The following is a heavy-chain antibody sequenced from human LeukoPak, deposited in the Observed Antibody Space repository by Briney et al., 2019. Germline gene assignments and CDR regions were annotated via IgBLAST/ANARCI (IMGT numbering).Heavy chain of an antibody. J-gene: IGHJ4*02. CDR3: ARSAGTTFDY. V-gene: IGHV3-74*01. CDR1: GFTFSSSW. CDR2: ITIDGSST. D-gene: IGHD1-7*01. Sequence: PGGSLRLSWAASGFTFSSSWMHWVRQAPGKGLVWVSRITIDGSSTSYADSVKGRFTISRDNAKNTLYLQMNSLRAEDTAVYYCARSAGTTFDYWGQGTLVTVSS.